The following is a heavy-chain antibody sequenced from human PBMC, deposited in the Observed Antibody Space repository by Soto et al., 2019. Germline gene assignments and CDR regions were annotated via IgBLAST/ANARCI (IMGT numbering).Heavy chain of an antibody. CDR3: ARQADTAMVTDYFDY. D-gene: IGHD5-18*01. V-gene: IGHV4-39*01. Sequence: PSETLSLTCTVSGGSISSSNYYWGWIRQPPGKGLEWIGSIYYSGSTYYNPSLKSRVTISVDTSKNQFSLKLSSVTAADTAVYYCARQADTAMVTDYFDYWGQGTLVTVSS. CDR2: IYYSGST. CDR1: GGSISSSNYY. J-gene: IGHJ4*02.